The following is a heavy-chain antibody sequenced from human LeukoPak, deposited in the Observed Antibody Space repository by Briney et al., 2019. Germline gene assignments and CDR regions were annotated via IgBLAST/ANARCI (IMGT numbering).Heavy chain of an antibody. CDR3: AGRGYSYGLDAFDI. CDR2: MNPNSGAT. V-gene: IGHV1-8*01. CDR1: GYTFTSYD. J-gene: IGHJ3*02. Sequence: ASVKVSCKASGYTFTSYDINWLRQATGQGPEWMGWMNPNSGATGYAQKFQGRVTMTRNTSISTAYMELSSLRSEDTAVYYCAGRGYSYGLDAFDIWGQGTMVTVSS. D-gene: IGHD5-18*01.